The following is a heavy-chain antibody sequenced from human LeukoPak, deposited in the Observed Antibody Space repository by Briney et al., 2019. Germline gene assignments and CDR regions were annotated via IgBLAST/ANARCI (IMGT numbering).Heavy chain of an antibody. CDR2: ISYDGSNK. CDR1: GFTFSDYG. V-gene: IGHV3-30*18. Sequence: GGSLRLSCTASGFTFSDYGMHWVRQAPGKGLEWVAVISYDGSNKYYADSVKGRFTISRDNSKNTLYLQMNSLRAEDTAVYYCANNLRYYDILTGLDYWGQGTLVTVSS. J-gene: IGHJ4*02. D-gene: IGHD3-9*01. CDR3: ANNLRYYDILTGLDY.